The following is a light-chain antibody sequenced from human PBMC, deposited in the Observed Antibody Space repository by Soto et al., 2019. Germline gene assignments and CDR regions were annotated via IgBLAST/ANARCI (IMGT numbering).Light chain of an antibody. J-gene: IGKJ2*01. CDR3: QQSYNSPNT. V-gene: IGKV3-11*01. CDR1: QSVGTY. Sequence: EIVLTQSPSTLSSSPGERATLSCRASQSVGTYLAWYQHNPGQAPRLLIYGASNRATGIPARFSGSGSGTDFTLTISSPEPEDFAVYYCQQSYNSPNTFGQGTKLEIK. CDR2: GAS.